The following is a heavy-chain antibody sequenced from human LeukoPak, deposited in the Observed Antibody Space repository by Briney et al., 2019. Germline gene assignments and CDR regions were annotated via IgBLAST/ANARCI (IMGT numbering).Heavy chain of an antibody. CDR1: GFTFSNYA. D-gene: IGHD5-18*01. CDR3: APKEEVDTVMVDY. CDR2: ISYDGSNK. J-gene: IGHJ4*02. V-gene: IGHV3-30*03. Sequence: PGGSLRLSCSVSGFTFSNYAMSWVRQAPAKGLEWVAVISYDGSNKYYADSVKGRFTISRDNSKNTLYLQMNSLRAEDTAVYYCAPKEEVDTVMVDYWGQGTLVTVSS.